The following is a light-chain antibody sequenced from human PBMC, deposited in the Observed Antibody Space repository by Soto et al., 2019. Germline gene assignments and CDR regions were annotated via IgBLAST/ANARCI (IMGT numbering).Light chain of an antibody. J-gene: IGLJ2*01. CDR1: SSDVGGYNF. CDR2: EVN. CDR3: SSYAGSSTVLV. Sequence: QSALTQPPSASGSPGQSVTISCTGSSSDVGGYNFVSWYQQHPGKAPKLMIYEVNKRPSGVPDRFSGSKSGNTASLTVSGLQADDEADYYCSSYAGSSTVLVFGGGTKVTVL. V-gene: IGLV2-8*01.